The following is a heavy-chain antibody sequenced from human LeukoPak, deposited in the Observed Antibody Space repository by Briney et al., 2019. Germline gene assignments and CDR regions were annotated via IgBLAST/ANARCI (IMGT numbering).Heavy chain of an antibody. CDR3: ARAAAGDGSEFDP. D-gene: IGHD7-27*01. Sequence: GGSLRLSCAASGFTFSSYAMSWVRQAPGKGLEWVSAISGSGANTYYADSVKGRFTISRDNSKNTLYLQMNSLRAEDTAVYYCARAAAGDGSEFDPWGQGTLVTVSS. CDR2: ISGSGANT. CDR1: GFTFSSYA. V-gene: IGHV3-23*01. J-gene: IGHJ5*02.